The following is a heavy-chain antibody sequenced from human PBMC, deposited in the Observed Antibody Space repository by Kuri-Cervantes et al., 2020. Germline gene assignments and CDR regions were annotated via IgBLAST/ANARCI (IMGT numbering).Heavy chain of an antibody. CDR2: IKQDGSEK. D-gene: IGHD3-22*01. CDR3: ARWHYYDPPRCFDP. CDR1: GFTFSSYG. V-gene: IGHV3-7*03. J-gene: IGHJ5*02. Sequence: GESLKISCAASGFTFSSYGMHWVRQAPGKGLEWVANIKQDGSEKYYVDSAKGRFTISRDNSKNTLYLQMNSLRAEDTAVYYCARWHYYDPPRCFDPWGQGTLVTVSS.